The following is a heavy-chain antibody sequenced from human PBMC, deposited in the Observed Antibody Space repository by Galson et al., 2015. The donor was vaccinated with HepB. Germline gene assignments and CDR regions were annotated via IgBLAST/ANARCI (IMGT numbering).Heavy chain of an antibody. CDR3: ARDRSSWYQGNWFDP. CDR1: GGTYSSYT. Sequence: SVKVSCKASGGTYSSYTISWVRQAPGQGLEWMGRIIPILGIANYAQKFQGRVTITADKSTSTAYMELSSLRSEDTAVYYCARDRSSWYQGNWFDPWGQGTLVTVSS. J-gene: IGHJ5*02. CDR2: IIPILGIA. D-gene: IGHD6-13*01. V-gene: IGHV1-69*04.